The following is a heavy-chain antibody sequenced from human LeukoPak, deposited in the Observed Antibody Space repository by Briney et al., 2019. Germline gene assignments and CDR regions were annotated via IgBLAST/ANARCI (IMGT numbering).Heavy chain of an antibody. Sequence: GGSLRLSCTASGFTFGDYAMSWVRQAPGKGLEWVGFIRSKAYGGTTEYAASVKGRFTISRDDSKSIAYLQMNSLKTEDTAVYYCTRMRQLRFDYWGQGTLVTVSS. CDR2: IRSKAYGGTT. CDR3: TRMRQLRFDY. V-gene: IGHV3-49*04. D-gene: IGHD6-6*01. J-gene: IGHJ4*02. CDR1: GFTFGDYA.